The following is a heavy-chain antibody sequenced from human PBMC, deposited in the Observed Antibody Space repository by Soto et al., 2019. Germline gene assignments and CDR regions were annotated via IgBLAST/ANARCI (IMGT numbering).Heavy chain of an antibody. CDR3: ARNPRGSSFDY. D-gene: IGHD1-26*01. CDR1: GYTFRSYG. J-gene: IGHJ4*01. V-gene: IGHV1-18*01. CDR2: ISTYSGNT. Sequence: ASGKPRCKNSGYTFRSYGISWVRQAPGQGLQWMGWISTYSGNTDYAQRFQGRVTMTTDTSTSTAYMELRSLKNDDTAVYYCARNPRGSSFDYWG.